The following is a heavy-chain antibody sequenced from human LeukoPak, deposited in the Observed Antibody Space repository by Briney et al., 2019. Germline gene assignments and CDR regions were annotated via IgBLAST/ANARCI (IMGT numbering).Heavy chain of an antibody. J-gene: IGHJ4*02. Sequence: PGGSLRLSCAASRFTFGSYGIHWVRQAPGKGPECVATISQDGSKKYYAYSATGRFTISRDNSKNTLYLQMYSLRAEDTAVYYCPRKYDSSGYFDYWGRGTLVTVSS. V-gene: IGHV3-30*03. CDR1: RFTFGSYG. D-gene: IGHD3-22*01. CDR2: ISQDGSKK. CDR3: PRKYDSSGYFDY.